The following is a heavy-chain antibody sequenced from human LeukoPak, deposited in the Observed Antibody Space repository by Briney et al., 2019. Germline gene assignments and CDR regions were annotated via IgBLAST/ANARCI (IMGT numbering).Heavy chain of an antibody. CDR2: ISSSSSYI. D-gene: IGHD4-23*01. CDR1: GFTFSSYS. V-gene: IGHV3-21*01. J-gene: IGHJ4*02. CDR3: TKERDLTTVATIYFDY. Sequence: PGGSLRLSCAASGFTFSSYSMNWVRQAPGKGLEWVSSISSSSSYIYYADSVKGRFTISRDNAKNSLYLQMNSLRAEATRVYYCTKERDLTTVATIYFDYWREGTLVTVTS.